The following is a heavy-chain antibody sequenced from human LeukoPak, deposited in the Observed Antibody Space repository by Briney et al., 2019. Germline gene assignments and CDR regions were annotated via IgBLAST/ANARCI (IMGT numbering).Heavy chain of an antibody. V-gene: IGHV1-69*04. CDR2: IIPILGIA. Sequence: GASVKVSCKASGGTFSSYAISWVRQAPGQGLEWMGRIIPILGIANYAQKFQGRVTITADKSTSTAYMELSSLRSEDTAVYYCARGGLSVAVAGLGEHWGQGTLVTVSS. CDR3: ARGGLSVAVAGLGEH. J-gene: IGHJ1*01. D-gene: IGHD6-19*01. CDR1: GGTFSSYA.